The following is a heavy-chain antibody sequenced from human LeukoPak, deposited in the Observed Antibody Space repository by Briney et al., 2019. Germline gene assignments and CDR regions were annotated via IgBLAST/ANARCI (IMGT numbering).Heavy chain of an antibody. CDR2: ISDDGNNK. D-gene: IGHD3-22*01. Sequence: GGSLRLSCAASGFSFSSYAMHWVRQAPGKGLEWMATISDDGNNKYYADSVKGRFTISRDNAKNSLYLQMNSLRAEDTAVYYCARGPLSYYYDSSGYCNYWGQGTLVTVSS. V-gene: IGHV3-30-3*01. CDR3: ARGPLSYYYDSSGYCNY. J-gene: IGHJ4*02. CDR1: GFSFSSYA.